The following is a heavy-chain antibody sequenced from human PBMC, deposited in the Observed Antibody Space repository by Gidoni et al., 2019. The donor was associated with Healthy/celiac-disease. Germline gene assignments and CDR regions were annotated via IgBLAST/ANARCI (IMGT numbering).Heavy chain of an antibody. CDR2: IYYSGST. D-gene: IGHD1-26*01. V-gene: IGHV4-39*01. Sequence: QLQLQESGPGLVKPSETLSLTCTVSGGSISSSSYYWGWIRQPPGKGLEWIGSIYYSGSTHYNPSLKSRVTISVDTSKNQFSLKLSSVTAADTAVYYCARQLFFRSGSYYFDYWGQGTLVTVSS. CDR3: ARQLFFRSGSYYFDY. J-gene: IGHJ4*02. CDR1: GGSISSSSYY.